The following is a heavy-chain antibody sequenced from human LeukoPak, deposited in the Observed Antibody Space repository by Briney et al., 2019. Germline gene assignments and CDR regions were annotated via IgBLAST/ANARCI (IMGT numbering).Heavy chain of an antibody. D-gene: IGHD5-18*01. V-gene: IGHV3-30-3*01. Sequence: PGGSLRLSRAASGFTFSSYAMHWVRQAPGKGLEWVAVISYDGSNKYYADSVKGRFTISRDNSKNTLYLQMNSLRAEDTAVYYCARDMSSMVSSYFDYWGQGTLVTVSS. J-gene: IGHJ4*02. CDR1: GFTFSSYA. CDR3: ARDMSSMVSSYFDY. CDR2: ISYDGSNK.